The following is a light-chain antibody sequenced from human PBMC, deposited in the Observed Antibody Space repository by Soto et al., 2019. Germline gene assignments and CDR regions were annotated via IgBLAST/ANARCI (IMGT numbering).Light chain of an antibody. Sequence: QSALTQPASVSGSPGQSITISCTGTSSDVGGYNYVSWYQQHPGKAPKLMIYDVSNRPSGVSNRFSGSKSGNTASLTISGLQAEDEADYYCISYTSSSPAIVFGTGTKVTVL. V-gene: IGLV2-14*01. CDR3: ISYTSSSPAIV. CDR1: SSDVGGYNY. J-gene: IGLJ1*01. CDR2: DVS.